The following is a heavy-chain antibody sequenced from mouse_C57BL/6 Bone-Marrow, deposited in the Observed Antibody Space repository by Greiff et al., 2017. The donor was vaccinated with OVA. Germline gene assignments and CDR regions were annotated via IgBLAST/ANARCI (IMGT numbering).Heavy chain of an antibody. J-gene: IGHJ1*03. V-gene: IGHV14-4*01. Sequence: VQLQQSGAELVRPGASVKLSCTASGFNIKDDYMHWVKQRPEQGLEWIGWIDPENGDTEYASKFQGKATITADTSSNTAYLQLSSLTSEDTAVYYCTTPPRGGRYFDVWGTGTTVTVSS. CDR3: TTPPRGGRYFDV. CDR2: IDPENGDT. CDR1: GFNIKDDY.